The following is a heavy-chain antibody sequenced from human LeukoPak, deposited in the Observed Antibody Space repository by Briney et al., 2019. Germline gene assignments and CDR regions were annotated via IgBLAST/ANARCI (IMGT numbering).Heavy chain of an antibody. CDR2: IYSGGST. Sequence: GSLRLSCAASGITVSSNAMSWFRQAPGKGLEWVSVIYSGGSTYYADSVKGRFTISRDISKNTLYLQMNSLRAEDTAVYYCARGPTVQEDLDYWGQGTLVTVSS. CDR3: ARGPTVQEDLDY. V-gene: IGHV3-66*01. CDR1: GITVSSNA. J-gene: IGHJ4*02.